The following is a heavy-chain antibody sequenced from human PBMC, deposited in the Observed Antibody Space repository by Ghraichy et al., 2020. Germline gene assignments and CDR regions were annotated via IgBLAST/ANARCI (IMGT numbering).Heavy chain of an antibody. D-gene: IGHD5-18*01. CDR3: AKSPRGYNYGPNI. CDR2: ISSSGGNT. Sequence: SAISSSGGNTYYADSVKGRFTISRDNSQNMLYVQMNSLRSDDTAVYYCAKSPRGYNYGPNIWGQGTMGTVS. V-gene: IGHV3-23*01. J-gene: IGHJ3*02.